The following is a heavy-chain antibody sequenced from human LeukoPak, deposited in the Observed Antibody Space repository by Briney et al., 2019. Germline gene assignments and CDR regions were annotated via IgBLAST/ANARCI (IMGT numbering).Heavy chain of an antibody. J-gene: IGHJ6*02. D-gene: IGHD3-10*01. Sequence: PGGSLRLSCAASGFTFSGSAMHWVHQASGKGLEWVGRIRSKANSYATAYAASVKGRFTISRDDSKNTAYLQMNSLKTEDTAVYYCTRRPWVVRGGYYYYYGMDVWGQGTTVTVSS. CDR2: IRSKANSYAT. V-gene: IGHV3-73*01. CDR3: TRRPWVVRGGYYYYYGMDV. CDR1: GFTFSGSA.